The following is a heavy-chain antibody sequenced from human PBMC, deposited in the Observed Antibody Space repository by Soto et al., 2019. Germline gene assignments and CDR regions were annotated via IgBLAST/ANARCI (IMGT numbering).Heavy chain of an antibody. D-gene: IGHD3-3*01. CDR1: GYTFTSYG. J-gene: IGHJ4*02. V-gene: IGHV1-18*01. CDR2: ISVYNGNT. CDR3: ARLCPTYYDFWSGYYVFDY. Sequence: ASVKVSCKASGYTFTSYGISWVRQAPGQGLEWMGWISVYNGNTNYAQKLQGRVTMTTDTSTSTAYMELRSLRSDDTAVYYCARLCPTYYDFWSGYYVFDYWGQGTLVTVSS.